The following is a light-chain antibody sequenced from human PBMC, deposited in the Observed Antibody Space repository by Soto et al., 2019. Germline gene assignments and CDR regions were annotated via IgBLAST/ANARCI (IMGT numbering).Light chain of an antibody. CDR3: SSYAGSNNYV. V-gene: IGLV2-8*01. Sequence: QPVLTQPPSASGSPGQSVTISCTGTSSDVGGYNYVSWYQQHPGKAPKLMIYEVSKRPSGVPDRFSGSKSGNTASLTVSGLQADDEADYYCSSYAGSNNYVFGIGTKVTVL. CDR2: EVS. J-gene: IGLJ1*01. CDR1: SSDVGGYNY.